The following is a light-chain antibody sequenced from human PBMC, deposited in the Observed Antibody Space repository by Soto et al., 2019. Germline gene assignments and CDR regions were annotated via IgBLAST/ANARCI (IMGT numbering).Light chain of an antibody. CDR1: QSIDKY. V-gene: IGKV1-39*01. Sequence: DIQMTQSPSSLSASVGERVTITCRASQSIDKYLNWYQHKPGKAPYLLIYAASHLRSGVPTRFSGSGTGTSFTLTISSLQYEDLATYYCQQSYSSPGTFGRGTKVELQ. CDR3: QQSYSSPGT. J-gene: IGKJ1*01. CDR2: AAS.